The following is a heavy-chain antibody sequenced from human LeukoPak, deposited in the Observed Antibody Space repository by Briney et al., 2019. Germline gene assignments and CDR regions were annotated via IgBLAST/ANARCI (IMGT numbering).Heavy chain of an antibody. CDR1: GFTFSSYG. CDR2: IWYDGSNK. J-gene: IGHJ6*02. Sequence: PGGSLRLSCAASGFTFSSYGMHWVRQAPGKGLEWVVVIWYDGSNKYYADSVKGRFTISRDNSKNTLYLQMNSLRAEDTAVYYCARDHREGMDVWGQGTTVTVSS. CDR3: ARDHREGMDV. V-gene: IGHV3-33*01.